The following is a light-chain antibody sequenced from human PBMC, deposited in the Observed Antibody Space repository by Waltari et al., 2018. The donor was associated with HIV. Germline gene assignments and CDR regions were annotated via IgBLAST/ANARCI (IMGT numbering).Light chain of an antibody. CDR3: SSYTRSISVI. J-gene: IGLJ2*01. V-gene: IGLV2-14*01. CDR2: AVT. Sequence: QSALTQPASVSGSPGQSITITCTGTSDDVGGYNHVAWYQQKIDSPPKLIIAAVTHRPSGVSGRFSGSKSSNTASLTITGLRPDDEAVYFCSSYTRSISVIFGGGTRLIV. CDR1: SDDVGGYNH.